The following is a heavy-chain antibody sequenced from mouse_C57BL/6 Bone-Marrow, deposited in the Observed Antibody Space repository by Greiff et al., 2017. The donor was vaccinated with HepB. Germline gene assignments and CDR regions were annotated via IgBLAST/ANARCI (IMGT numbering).Heavy chain of an antibody. CDR2: ISNLAYSI. CDR3: ARQGTTVVTYWYFDV. Sequence: EVQLQESGGGLVQPGGSLKLSCAASGFTFSDYGMAWVRQAPRKGPEWVAFISNLAYSIYYADTVTGRFTISRENAKNTLYLEMSSLRSEDTAMYYCARQGTTVVTYWYFDVWGTGTTVTVSS. CDR1: GFTFSDYG. D-gene: IGHD1-1*01. V-gene: IGHV5-15*01. J-gene: IGHJ1*03.